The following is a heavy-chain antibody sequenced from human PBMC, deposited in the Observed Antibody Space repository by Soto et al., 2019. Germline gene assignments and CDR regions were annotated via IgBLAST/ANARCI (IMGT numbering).Heavy chain of an antibody. CDR1: GFTFDDYA. Sequence: VQLVESGGGLVQPGRSLRLSCAASGFTFDDYAMHWVRQAPGKGLEWVSGISWNSGSIGYADSVKGRFTISRDNAKNSLYLQMNSLRAEDTALYYCAKDSANWNYLDYWGQGTLVTVSS. CDR2: ISWNSGSI. D-gene: IGHD1-20*01. V-gene: IGHV3-9*01. CDR3: AKDSANWNYLDY. J-gene: IGHJ4*02.